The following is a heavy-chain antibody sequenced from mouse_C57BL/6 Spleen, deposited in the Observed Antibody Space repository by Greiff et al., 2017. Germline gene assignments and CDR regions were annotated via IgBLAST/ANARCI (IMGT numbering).Heavy chain of an antibody. Sequence: EVMLVESGGGLVKPGGSLKLSCAASGFTFSDYGMHWVRQAPEKGLEWVAYISSGSSTIYYADTVKGRFTISRDNAKKTLFLQMTCLRSEDTSMYYCARDYGRGYYAMDYWGQGTSVTVSS. CDR2: ISSGSSTI. V-gene: IGHV5-17*01. D-gene: IGHD2-1*01. CDR3: ARDYGRGYYAMDY. J-gene: IGHJ4*01. CDR1: GFTFSDYG.